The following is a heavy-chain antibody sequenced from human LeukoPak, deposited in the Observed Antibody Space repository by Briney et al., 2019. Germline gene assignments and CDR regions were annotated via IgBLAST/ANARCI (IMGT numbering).Heavy chain of an antibody. Sequence: GGSLRLSCAASGFTFSSYWMNWARQAPGKGLEWVTSINHNGNVDYYVDSVKGRFTISRDNAKNTLYLQMSNLRAEDTAVYFCARGGGLDAWGQGATVTVSS. J-gene: IGHJ6*02. CDR2: INHNGNVD. CDR1: GFTFSSYW. V-gene: IGHV3-7*03. D-gene: IGHD3-16*01. CDR3: ARGGGLDA.